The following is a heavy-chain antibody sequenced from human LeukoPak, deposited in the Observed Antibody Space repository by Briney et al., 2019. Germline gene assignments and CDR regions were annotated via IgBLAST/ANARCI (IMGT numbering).Heavy chain of an antibody. CDR2: INSDRSST. J-gene: IGHJ5*02. CDR3: ARGYYDSSGYFKVGYNWFDP. D-gene: IGHD3-22*01. Sequence: GGSLRLSCAASGVTFSSYWMHWVRQAPGKGLVWVSRINSDRSSTSYADSVKGRFTISRDNAKNTLYLQMNSLRAEDTAVYYCARGYYDSSGYFKVGYNWFDPWGQGTLVTVSS. CDR1: GVTFSSYW. V-gene: IGHV3-74*01.